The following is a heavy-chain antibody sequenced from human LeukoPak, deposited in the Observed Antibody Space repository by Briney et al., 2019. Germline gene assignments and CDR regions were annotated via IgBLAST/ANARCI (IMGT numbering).Heavy chain of an antibody. CDR2: AQYNENNK. CDR1: GFTFSNFG. J-gene: IGHJ4*02. Sequence: PGGSLRLSCAASGFTFSNFGMHWVRQAPGKGLEWVAFAQYNENNKNYADSVKGRFTISRDNSKKTLYLQMNSLRPNDTAVYYCAKDQDNILTGYYLGYGQGFDSWGEGALVTVSS. V-gene: IGHV3-30*02. CDR3: AKDQDNILTGYYLGYGQGFDS. D-gene: IGHD3-9*01.